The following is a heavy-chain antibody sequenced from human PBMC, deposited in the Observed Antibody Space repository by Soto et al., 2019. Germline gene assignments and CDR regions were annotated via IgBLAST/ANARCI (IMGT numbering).Heavy chain of an antibody. CDR3: AKAMKQWLGSDAFDI. J-gene: IGHJ3*02. Sequence: EVQLVESGGGLVQPGRSLRLSCAASGFTFDDYAMHWVRQAPGKGLEWVSGISWNSGSIGYADSVKGRFTISRDNAKNSLYLQMNSLRAEDTALYYSAKAMKQWLGSDAFDIWGQGTMVTVSS. CDR2: ISWNSGSI. CDR1: GFTFDDYA. V-gene: IGHV3-9*01. D-gene: IGHD6-19*01.